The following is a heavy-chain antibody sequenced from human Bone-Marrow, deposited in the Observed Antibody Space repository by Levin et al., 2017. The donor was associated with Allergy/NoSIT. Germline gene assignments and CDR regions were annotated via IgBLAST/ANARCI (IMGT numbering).Heavy chain of an antibody. J-gene: IGHJ4*02. CDR3: ARDRGSSYGATFDY. CDR2: TYYRSKWYN. CDR1: GDSVSSNSAA. D-gene: IGHD5-18*01. V-gene: IGHV6-1*01. Sequence: SQSLSLTCAISGDSVSSNSAAWNWIRQSPSRGLEWLGRTYYRSKWYNDYAVSVKSRITINPDTSKNQFSLQVNSVTPEDTAVYYCARDRGSSYGATFDYWGQGTLVTVSS.